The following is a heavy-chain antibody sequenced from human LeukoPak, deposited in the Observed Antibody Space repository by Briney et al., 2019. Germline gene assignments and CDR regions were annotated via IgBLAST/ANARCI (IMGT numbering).Heavy chain of an antibody. D-gene: IGHD6-19*01. V-gene: IGHV3-23*01. CDR3: ARRNREAGVDY. CDR2: ISGSGGST. J-gene: IGHJ4*02. CDR1: GFTFSRYN. Sequence: GGSLRLSCAASGFTFSRYNMNWVRQAPGKGLEWVSAISGSGGSTYYADSVKGRFTISRDNSKNTLYLQMNSLRAEDTAVYYCARRNREAGVDYWGQGTLVTVSS.